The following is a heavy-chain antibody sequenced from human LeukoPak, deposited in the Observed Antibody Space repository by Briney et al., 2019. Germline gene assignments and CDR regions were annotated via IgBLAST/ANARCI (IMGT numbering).Heavy chain of an antibody. CDR1: GGSISSSSYY. Sequence: SETLSLTCTVSGGSISSSSYYWSWIRQPPGKGLEWIGEINHSGSTNYNPSLKSRVTISVDTSKNQFSLKLSSVTAADTAVYYCARHVRASDSRRSGSYSRGYGRYYFDYWGQGTLVTVSS. D-gene: IGHD1-26*01. CDR3: ARHVRASDSRRSGSYSRGYGRYYFDY. V-gene: IGHV4-39*01. CDR2: INHSGST. J-gene: IGHJ4*02.